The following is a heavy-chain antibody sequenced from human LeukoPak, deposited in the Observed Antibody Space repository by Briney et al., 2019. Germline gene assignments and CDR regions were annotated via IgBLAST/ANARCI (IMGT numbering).Heavy chain of an antibody. J-gene: IGHJ4*02. D-gene: IGHD4-17*01. CDR3: ARDSRYDYGDPCFDY. Sequence: GALRLSFAASGFTFSSYEMNWVRQAPGKGLEWVSYISSSSSSIYYADSVKGRFTISRDNAKNSLYLQMNSLRAEDTAVYYCARDSRYDYGDPCFDYWGQGTLVTVSS. V-gene: IGHV3-48*03. CDR2: ISSSSSSI. CDR1: GFTFSSYE.